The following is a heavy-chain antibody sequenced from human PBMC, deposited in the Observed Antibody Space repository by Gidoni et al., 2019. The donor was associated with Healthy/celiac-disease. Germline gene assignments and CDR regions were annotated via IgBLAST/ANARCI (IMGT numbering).Heavy chain of an antibody. CDR2: ISWNSGSI. D-gene: IGHD6-19*01. CDR3: AKDIDTAVAGTPFDY. Sequence: EVQLVESGGGLVQPGRSLRLSCAASGFTFDDYAMHWVRQAPGKGLEWVSGISWNSGSIGYADSVKGRFTISRDNAKNSLYLQMNSLRAEDTALYYCAKDIDTAVAGTPFDYWGQGTLVTVSS. J-gene: IGHJ4*02. V-gene: IGHV3-9*01. CDR1: GFTFDDYA.